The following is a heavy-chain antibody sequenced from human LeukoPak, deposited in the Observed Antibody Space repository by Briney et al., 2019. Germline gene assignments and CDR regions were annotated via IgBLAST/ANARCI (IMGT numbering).Heavy chain of an antibody. CDR2: IYPGDSDT. J-gene: IGHJ4*02. CDR3: ASRPFETTVVPWDFY. V-gene: IGHV5-51*01. CDR1: GYSFTSYW. D-gene: IGHD4-23*01. Sequence: ESLKISCKGSGYSFTSYWIGWVRQMPGKGLEWMGIIYPGDSDTRYSPSFQGQVTISADRSINTAYLQWNSLTASDTAMYYCASRPFETTVVPWDFYWGQGTQVTVSS.